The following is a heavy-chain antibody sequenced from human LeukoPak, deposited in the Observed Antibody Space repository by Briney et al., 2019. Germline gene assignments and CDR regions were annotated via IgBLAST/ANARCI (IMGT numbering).Heavy chain of an antibody. CDR3: TRLGGGSPDLIIVPGANKLKWYDP. Sequence: GGSLRLSCATSGFSFSGSTMHWVRQAPGKGREWLGIIRGKRANNAKVYAASVEGRFTISRDDSKSTAYLQMNSLKIEDTALYHCTRLGGGSPDLIIVPGANKLKWYDPWGLGTLVTVSS. D-gene: IGHD2-2*01. CDR1: GFSFSGST. CDR2: IRGKRANNAK. V-gene: IGHV3-73*01. J-gene: IGHJ5*02.